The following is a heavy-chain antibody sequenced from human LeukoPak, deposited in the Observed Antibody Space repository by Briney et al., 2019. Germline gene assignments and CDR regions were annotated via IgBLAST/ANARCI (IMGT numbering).Heavy chain of an antibody. V-gene: IGHV4-31*03. J-gene: IGHJ3*02. D-gene: IGHD6-13*01. Sequence: SQTLSLTCTVSGGSISSGGYYWSWIRQHPGKGLEWIGYTYYSGSTYYNPSLKSRVTISVDTSKNQFSLKLSSVTAADTAVYYCARGIQSSFDIWGQGTMVTVSS. CDR3: ARGIQSSFDI. CDR1: GGSISSGGYY. CDR2: TYYSGST.